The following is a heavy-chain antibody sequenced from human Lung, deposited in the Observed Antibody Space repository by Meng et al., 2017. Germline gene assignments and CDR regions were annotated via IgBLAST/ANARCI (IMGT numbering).Heavy chain of an antibody. V-gene: IGHV3-30*01. J-gene: IGHJ2*01. Sequence: QVELVESGGGVVQPGGSLGFSCAASGFTFNTYAMHWVRQAPGKGLEWVSLMSFDGAQIYYSDSVRGRFTISRDNSKNTLYLQMNSLRAEDTAVYYCARDKPPNDVWGRGTLVTVSS. CDR2: MSFDGAQI. CDR3: ARDKPPNDV. CDR1: GFTFNTYA.